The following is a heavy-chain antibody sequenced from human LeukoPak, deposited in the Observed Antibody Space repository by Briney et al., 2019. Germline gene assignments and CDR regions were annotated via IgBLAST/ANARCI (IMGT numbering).Heavy chain of an antibody. J-gene: IGHJ4*02. V-gene: IGHV3-30*18. Sequence: GRSLRLSCAASGFTFSDYGMHWVRQALGKGLEWAAVVSYDGTNEKYADPVKGRFTISRDNSKNTLSLQMNSLRADDTAVYYCAKDWANGDYIDHWGQGTLVTVSS. D-gene: IGHD2-8*01. CDR2: VSYDGTNE. CDR3: AKDWANGDYIDH. CDR1: GFTFSDYG.